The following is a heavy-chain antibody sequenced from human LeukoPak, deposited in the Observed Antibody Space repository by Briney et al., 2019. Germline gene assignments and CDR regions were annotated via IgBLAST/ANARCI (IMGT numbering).Heavy chain of an antibody. V-gene: IGHV3-7*01. J-gene: IGHJ6*03. CDR2: IKQDGSEK. D-gene: IGHD2-21*02. Sequence: GGSLRLSCAASGFTFSSYWMSWVRQAPGKGLEWVANIKQDGSEKYYVDSVKGRFTISRDNAENSLYLQMNSLRAEDTAVYYCARYRSAIRYYYYYMDVWGKGTTVTVSS. CDR1: GFTFSSYW. CDR3: ARYRSAIRYYYYYMDV.